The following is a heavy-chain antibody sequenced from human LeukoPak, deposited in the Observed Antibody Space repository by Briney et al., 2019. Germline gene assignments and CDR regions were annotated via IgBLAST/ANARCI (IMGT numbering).Heavy chain of an antibody. V-gene: IGHV4-59*08. CDR2: IYYSGST. Sequence: PSETLSLTCTVSGGSISTYYWSWIRQPPGKGLEWIGYIYYSGSTNYNPSLKSRVTISVDTSKNQFSLKLSSVTAADTAVYYCARNPGNYYYYYMDVWGKGTTVTISS. CDR1: GGSISTYY. CDR3: ARNPGNYYYYYMDV. J-gene: IGHJ6*03.